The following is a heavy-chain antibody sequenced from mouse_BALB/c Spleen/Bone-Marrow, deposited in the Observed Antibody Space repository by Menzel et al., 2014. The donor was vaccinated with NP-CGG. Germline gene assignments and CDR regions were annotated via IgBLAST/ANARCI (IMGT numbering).Heavy chain of an antibody. Sequence: EVQLESGGDLVKPGGSLKLSCAASGFTFSSYGMSWVRQTPDKRLEWVATISTGGSQTYYTDSVKGRFTISRDNAKNTLYLQMSSLKSEDSAIYYCARRGYDNSYWYFGVWGAGTTVTVSS. CDR1: GFTFSSYG. V-gene: IGHV5-6*01. J-gene: IGHJ1*01. CDR3: ARRGYDNSYWYFGV. CDR2: ISTGGSQT. D-gene: IGHD2-3*01.